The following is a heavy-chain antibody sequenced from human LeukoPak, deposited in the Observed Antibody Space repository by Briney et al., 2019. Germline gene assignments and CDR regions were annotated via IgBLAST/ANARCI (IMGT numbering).Heavy chain of an antibody. CDR1: GFTFSTSA. J-gene: IGHJ4*02. CDR3: AKGSF. D-gene: IGHD3-10*01. V-gene: IGHV3-23*01. CDR2: ISESGGST. Sequence: GGSLRLSCVVSGFTFSTSAMSWVRQAPGKGLEWVSGISESGGSTYYADSVKGRFTSSRDNSKNMLYLQMNNLRAEDTAAYYCAKGSFWGQGTLVTVSS.